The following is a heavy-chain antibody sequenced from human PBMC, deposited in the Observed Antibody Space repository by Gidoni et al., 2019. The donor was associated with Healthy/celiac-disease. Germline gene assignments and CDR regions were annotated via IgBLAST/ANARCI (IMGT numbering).Heavy chain of an antibody. CDR3: ARGRGSSPDAFDI. CDR1: GESFSGYY. Sequence: QVQLQQWGAGLLKPSETLSLTCAVYGESFSGYYWRWTRQPPGKGLGWIGEINHSGSTNYNPSLKSRVTISVDTSKNQFSLKLSSVTAADTAVYYCARGRGSSPDAFDIWGQGTMVTVSS. J-gene: IGHJ3*02. D-gene: IGHD3-16*01. CDR2: INHSGST. V-gene: IGHV4-34*01.